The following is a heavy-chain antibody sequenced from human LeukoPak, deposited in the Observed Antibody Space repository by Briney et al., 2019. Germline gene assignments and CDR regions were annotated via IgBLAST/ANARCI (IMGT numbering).Heavy chain of an antibody. CDR1: GFTFSSYG. CDR2: IRYDGSNK. J-gene: IGHJ6*03. CDR3: AKDRAEGYAYYYYYMDV. D-gene: IGHD5-12*01. V-gene: IGHV3-30*02. Sequence: PGGSLRLSCAASGFTFSSYGMHWVRQAPGKGLEWVAFIRYDGSNKYYADSVKGRFTISRDNSKNTLYLQMNSLRAEDTAVYYCAKDRAEGYAYYYYYMDVWGKGTTVTVSS.